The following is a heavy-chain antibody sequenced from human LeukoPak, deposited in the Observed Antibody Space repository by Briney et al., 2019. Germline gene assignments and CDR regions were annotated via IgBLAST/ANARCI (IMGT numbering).Heavy chain of an antibody. V-gene: IGHV3-21*04. Sequence: GGSLRLSCAASGFTFSNAWMSWVRQAPGKGLEWVSSISSSSSYIYYADSVKGRFTISRDNSKSTLYLQMNSLRAEDTAVYYCAKASGKDILTGYRYGMDVWGKGTTVTVSS. CDR1: GFTFSNAW. CDR2: ISSSSSYI. CDR3: AKASGKDILTGYRYGMDV. J-gene: IGHJ6*04. D-gene: IGHD3-9*01.